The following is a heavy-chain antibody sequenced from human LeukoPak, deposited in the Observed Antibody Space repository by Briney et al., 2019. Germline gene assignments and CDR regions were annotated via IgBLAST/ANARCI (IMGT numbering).Heavy chain of an antibody. CDR3: AKFDYYDSSGYYNKVLDAFDI. V-gene: IGHV3-23*01. Sequence: PGGSLRLSCGASGFTFRSYAKSWVRQAPGKGLEWVSAISGSGGSTYYADSVKGRFTISRDNSKNTLYLQMNSLRAEDTAVYYCAKFDYYDSSGYYNKVLDAFDIWGQGTMVTVSS. J-gene: IGHJ3*02. CDR2: ISGSGGST. CDR1: GFTFRSYA. D-gene: IGHD3-22*01.